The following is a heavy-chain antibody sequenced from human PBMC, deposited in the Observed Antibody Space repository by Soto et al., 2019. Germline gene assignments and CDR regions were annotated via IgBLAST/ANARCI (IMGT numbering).Heavy chain of an antibody. V-gene: IGHV1-2*02. CDR1: GYTFTGYY. J-gene: IGHJ6*02. D-gene: IGHD3-10*01. Sequence: ASVKVSCKASGYTFTGYYMHWVRQAPGQGLERMGWINPNSGGTNYAQKFQGRVTMNRDTSISTAYMELSRLRSDDTAVYYCARDDYYGSWRCPRYYSYYYGMDVWGQGATVTVCS. CDR2: INPNSGGT. CDR3: ARDDYYGSWRCPRYYSYYYGMDV.